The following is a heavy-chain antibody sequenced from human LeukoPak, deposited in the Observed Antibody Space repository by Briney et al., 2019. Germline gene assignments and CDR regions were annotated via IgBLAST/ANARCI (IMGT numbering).Heavy chain of an antibody. CDR2: IKQDGSEK. D-gene: IGHD6-13*01. Sequence: GGSLRLSCAASGLTFSSYWMSWVRQAPGKGPEWVANIKQDGSEKYYVDSVKGRFTISRDNAKNSLYLQMNSLRAEDTAVYYCARDHGIAAAAVYYYYMDVWGKGTTVTVSS. J-gene: IGHJ6*03. CDR3: ARDHGIAAAAVYYYYMDV. CDR1: GLTFSSYW. V-gene: IGHV3-7*01.